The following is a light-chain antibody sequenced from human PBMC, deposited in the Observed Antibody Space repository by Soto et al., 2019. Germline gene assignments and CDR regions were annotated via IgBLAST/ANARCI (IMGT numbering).Light chain of an antibody. CDR2: GAS. CDR3: QQYGTLT. V-gene: IGKV3-20*01. J-gene: IGKJ4*01. CDR1: HSVSSIY. Sequence: ESVLTQSPDTLSLSPGEKATLSCRVIHSVSSIYIAWYQQRPGQPPRLLIYGASSRAAGIPDRFSGSGSGTDFTLTISKLEPEDFAVYYCQQYGTLTFGGGTKVDIK.